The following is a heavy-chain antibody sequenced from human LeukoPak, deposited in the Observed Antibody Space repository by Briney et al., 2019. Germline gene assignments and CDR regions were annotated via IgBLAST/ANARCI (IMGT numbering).Heavy chain of an antibody. J-gene: IGHJ4*02. V-gene: IGHV3-15*01. CDR2: IKSKTEGGTT. CDR1: GFTFSNAW. D-gene: IGHD5-12*01. Sequence: GGSLRLSCAASGFTFSNAWMTWVRQAPGKGLEWVGRIKSKTEGGTTDYAAPVKGRFTISRDDSKDTLYLHMNSLQTGDTAVYYCATGWVRGYSGHDYFDYWGQGTLVTVSS. CDR3: ATGWVRGYSGHDYFDY.